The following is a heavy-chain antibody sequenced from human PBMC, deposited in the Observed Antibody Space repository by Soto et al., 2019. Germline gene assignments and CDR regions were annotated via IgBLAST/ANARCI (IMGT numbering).Heavy chain of an antibody. D-gene: IGHD3-22*01. CDR1: GFTFDDYA. Sequence: EVQVVESGGGLVQPGRSLRLSCAASGFTFDDYAMHWVRQRPGRGLEWVSGITWNSDEIGYPDSVKGRFSISRDNAKKYLYLQMNSLRPDETALYYCAASRGFDSSGYSGYYYGMDVWGQGTTVTVSS. CDR2: ITWNSDEI. J-gene: IGHJ6*02. V-gene: IGHV3-9*01. CDR3: AASRGFDSSGYSGYYYGMDV.